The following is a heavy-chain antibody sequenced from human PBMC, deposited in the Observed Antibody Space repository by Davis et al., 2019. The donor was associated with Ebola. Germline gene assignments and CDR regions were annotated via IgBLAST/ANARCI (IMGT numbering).Heavy chain of an antibody. CDR1: GFTFSSYS. V-gene: IGHV3-48*04. Sequence: GGSLRLSCAASGFTFSSYSMSWIRQAPGKGLEWVSYISSSGSTIYYADSVKGRFTISRDNAKNSLYLQMNSLRAEDTAVYYCARGLVTPRLYYYYGMDVWGQGTTVTVSS. D-gene: IGHD4-23*01. CDR2: ISSSGSTI. CDR3: ARGLVTPRLYYYYGMDV. J-gene: IGHJ6*02.